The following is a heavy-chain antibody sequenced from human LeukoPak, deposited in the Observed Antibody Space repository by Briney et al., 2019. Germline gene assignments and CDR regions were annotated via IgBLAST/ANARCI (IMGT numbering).Heavy chain of an antibody. CDR1: GGSISSYY. V-gene: IGHV4-4*07. CDR2: IYSSGST. J-gene: IGHJ2*01. D-gene: IGHD2-2*01. CDR3: ARGQYHLLYWYFDL. Sequence: SETLSLTCTVSGGSISSYYWSWIRQPAGKGLEWIGRIYSSGSTNYNPSLKSRVTMSVDTSKNQFSPKLRSVTAADTAVYYCARGQYHLLYWYFDLWGRGTLVTVSS.